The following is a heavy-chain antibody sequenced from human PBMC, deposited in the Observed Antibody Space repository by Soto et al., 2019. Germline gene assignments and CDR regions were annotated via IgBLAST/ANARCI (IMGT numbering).Heavy chain of an antibody. CDR2: INPDGSGE. D-gene: IGHD3-10*01. V-gene: IGHV3-7*01. CDR3: ARENWFFDY. J-gene: IGHJ4*02. Sequence: EVHLVESGGGLVQPGGSLRLSWAASGFSFEIYWMGWVRQAPGKGLEWVANINPDGSGEYYLDSVKGRFTISRDNAKNSVYLQMNSLVGDDTAVYYCARENWFFDYWGQGTPVTVSS. CDR1: GFSFEIYW.